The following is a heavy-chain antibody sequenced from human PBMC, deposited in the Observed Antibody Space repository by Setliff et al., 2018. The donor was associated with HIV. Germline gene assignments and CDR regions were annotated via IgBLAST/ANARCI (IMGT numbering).Heavy chain of an antibody. J-gene: IGHJ6*02. V-gene: IGHV5-51*01. CDR1: GYSFTSYW. Sequence: GESLKISCKGSGYSFTSYWIGWVRQMPGKGLEWMGIIYPYDSDTRYSPSFQGQVTISADKSISTAYLQWRSLKASDTAMYYCASSITVAAGRSHYYYAMDVWGQGTTVTVSS. CDR2: IYPYDSDT. CDR3: ASSITVAAGRSHYYYAMDV. D-gene: IGHD2-15*01.